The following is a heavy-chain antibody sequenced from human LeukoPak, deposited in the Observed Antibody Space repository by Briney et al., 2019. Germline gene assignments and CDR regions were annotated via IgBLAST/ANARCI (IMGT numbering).Heavy chain of an antibody. V-gene: IGHV2-5*02. Sequence: ESGPTLVKPTPTLTLTCTFSGFSLSTSGVGVGWIRQPPGKALEWLAVIYWDDDNRYSPSLRNRLTITKDTSKNQVVLKMTNMDPVDTATYYCAHRRYTAGYNWFDPWGQGTLVTVSS. CDR1: GFSLSTSGVG. J-gene: IGHJ5*02. CDR2: IYWDDDN. D-gene: IGHD5-18*01. CDR3: AHRRYTAGYNWFDP.